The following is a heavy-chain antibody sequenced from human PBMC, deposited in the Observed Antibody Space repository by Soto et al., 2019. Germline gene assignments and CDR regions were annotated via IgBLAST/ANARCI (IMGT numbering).Heavy chain of an antibody. CDR2: INPNSGGT. CDR1: GYTFTGYY. Sequence: ASVKVSCKASGYTFTGYYMHWVRQAPGQGLEWMGWINPNSGGTNYAQKFQGWVTMTRDTSISTAYMELSRLRSDDTAVYYCARDVGSSGFLDAFDSWGQGKMVTVSS. V-gene: IGHV1-2*04. CDR3: ARDVGSSGFLDAFDS. J-gene: IGHJ3*02. D-gene: IGHD3-22*01.